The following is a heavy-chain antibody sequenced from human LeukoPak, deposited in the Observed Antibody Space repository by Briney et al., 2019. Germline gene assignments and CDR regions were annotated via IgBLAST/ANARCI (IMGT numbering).Heavy chain of an antibody. CDR1: GGSISSSTDY. D-gene: IGHD6-13*01. CDR2: IFYSGST. Sequence: SETLSLTCTVSGGSISSSTDYWGWIRQPPGKGLEWIGSIFYSGSTYYSPSLQSRVTISIDTSKNQFSLKLSSVTAADTAMYYCARLKFSWYSYFRPWGQGTLVTVSS. V-gene: IGHV4-39*01. CDR3: ARLKFSWYSYFRP. J-gene: IGHJ1*01.